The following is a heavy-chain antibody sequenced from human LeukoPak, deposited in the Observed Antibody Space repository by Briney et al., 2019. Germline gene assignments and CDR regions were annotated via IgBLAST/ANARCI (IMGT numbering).Heavy chain of an antibody. J-gene: IGHJ3*02. Sequence: SETLSLTCTVSGGSISSYYWSWIRQPPGKGLEWIGYIYYSGSTNYNPSLKSRVTISVDTSKNQFSLKLSSVTAADTAVYYCARAYYDSSGYLYGAFDIWGQGTMVTVSS. CDR1: GGSISSYY. D-gene: IGHD3-22*01. V-gene: IGHV4-59*01. CDR2: IYYSGST. CDR3: ARAYYDSSGYLYGAFDI.